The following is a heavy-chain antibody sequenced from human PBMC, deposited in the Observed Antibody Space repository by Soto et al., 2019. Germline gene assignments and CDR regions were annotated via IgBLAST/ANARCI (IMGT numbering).Heavy chain of an antibody. CDR1: GYTFTSYD. V-gene: IGHV1-8*01. D-gene: IGHD3-3*01. Sequence: QVQLVQSGAEVKKPGASVKVSCKASGYTFTSYDINWVRQATGQGLEWVGWMNPNSGNTGYAQKFQGRVTMARNTSISTAYMELSSLRSEDTAVYYCARGGRVTIFGVVIIRMDYWGQGTLVTVSS. CDR3: ARGGRVTIFGVVIIRMDY. J-gene: IGHJ4*02. CDR2: MNPNSGNT.